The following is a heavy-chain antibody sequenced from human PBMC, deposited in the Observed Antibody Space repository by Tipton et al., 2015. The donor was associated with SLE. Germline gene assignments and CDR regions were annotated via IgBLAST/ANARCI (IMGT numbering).Heavy chain of an antibody. J-gene: IGHJ4*02. CDR1: GGSISSSSYY. D-gene: IGHD6-13*01. CDR3: ARGHSSSWSFDY. Sequence: TLSLTCTVSGGSISSSSYYWGWIRQSPGKGLEWIGSIYYSGSTYYNPSLKSRVTISVDTSKNQFSLKLSSVTAADTAVYYCARGHSSSWSFDYWGQGTLVTVSS. V-gene: IGHV4-39*07. CDR2: IYYSGST.